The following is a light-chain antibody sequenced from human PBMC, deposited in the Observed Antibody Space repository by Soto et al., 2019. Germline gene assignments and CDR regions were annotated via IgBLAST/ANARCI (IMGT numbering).Light chain of an antibody. CDR2: YDN. CDR1: NSNIGSNT. V-gene: IGLV1-44*01. Sequence: QSVLTQPPSASGTPGQKVTISCSGSNSNIGSNTVNWYQQLPGPAPKLLIYYDNLRPSGVPDRISGSKSGTSASLAISGLQSDDEADYYGAAWDDSLNGRVVGTGTKLTVL. CDR3: AAWDDSLNGRV. J-gene: IGLJ1*01.